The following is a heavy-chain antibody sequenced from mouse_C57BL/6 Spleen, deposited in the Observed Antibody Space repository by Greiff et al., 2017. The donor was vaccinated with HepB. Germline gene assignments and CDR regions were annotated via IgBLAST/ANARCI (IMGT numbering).Heavy chain of an antibody. D-gene: IGHD1-1*01. V-gene: IGHV1-15*01. CDR2: IDPETGGT. Sequence: QVQLQQSGAELVRPGASVTLSCKASGYTFTDYEMHWVKQTPVHGLEWIGAIDPETGGTAYNQKFKGKAILTADKSSSTAYMELRSLTSEDSAVYYCTREGYGRVPFAYWGQGTLVTVSA. CDR3: TREGYGRVPFAY. CDR1: GYTFTDYE. J-gene: IGHJ3*01.